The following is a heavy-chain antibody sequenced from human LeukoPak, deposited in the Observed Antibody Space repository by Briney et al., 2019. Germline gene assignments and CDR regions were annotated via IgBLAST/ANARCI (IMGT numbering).Heavy chain of an antibody. J-gene: IGHJ4*02. D-gene: IGHD3-3*01. CDR3: AGRGDGNLYYFDH. Sequence: GGSLRLSCAPSGFTFSSYWMSWVRQAPGKGLEWVANIKQDGGEKYYVDSVKGRFTISRDNAKNSLYLQMNSLRPEDTAVYYCAGRGDGNLYYFDHWGQGTLVTASS. V-gene: IGHV3-7*04. CDR2: IKQDGGEK. CDR1: GFTFSSYW.